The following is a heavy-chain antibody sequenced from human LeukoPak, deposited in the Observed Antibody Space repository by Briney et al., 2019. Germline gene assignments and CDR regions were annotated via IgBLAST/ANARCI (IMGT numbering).Heavy chain of an antibody. CDR2: TSSSDAGT. CDR3: AKDRSGYYGSGSYKVTRFDP. Sequence: GGSLRLSCAAFGFPLSSYAMSWVRQAPGKGLEWVSATSSSDAGTYHADSVRGRFTISRDNSKNTLYLQMNSLRAEDTAVYYCAKDRSGYYGSGSYKVTRFDPWGQGTLVTVSS. V-gene: IGHV3-23*01. J-gene: IGHJ5*02. CDR1: GFPLSSYA. D-gene: IGHD3-10*01.